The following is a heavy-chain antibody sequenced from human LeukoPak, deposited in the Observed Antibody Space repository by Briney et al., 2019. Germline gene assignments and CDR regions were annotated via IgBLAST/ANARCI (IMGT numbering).Heavy chain of an antibody. CDR1: GFTFVNTW. Sequence: GGSLRLSCEASGFTFVNTWMNWVRQAPGKGLEWVGRIKSKTGGETTDYAAPVQGRFTISRDDSKNMLYVQMNSLKTEDTAVYYCTTNPSYWGQGTLVTVSS. CDR2: IKSKTGGETT. J-gene: IGHJ4*02. V-gene: IGHV3-15*07. CDR3: TTNPSY.